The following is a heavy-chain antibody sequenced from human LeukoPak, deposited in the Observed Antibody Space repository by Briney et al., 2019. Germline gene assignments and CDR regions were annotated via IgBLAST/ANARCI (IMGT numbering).Heavy chain of an antibody. CDR1: GGSISTYY. CDR3: ARAEHDSGWFDY. Sequence: KTSETLSLTCTVSGGSISTYYWNWIRQPPGRRLEWIGYIYYSGSTKYNPSIKSRVTMSVDTSKKQFSLKLSSVTAADTAMYYCARAEHDSGWFDYWGQGIMVTVSS. J-gene: IGHJ4*02. V-gene: IGHV4-59*01. CDR2: IYYSGST. D-gene: IGHD6-19*01.